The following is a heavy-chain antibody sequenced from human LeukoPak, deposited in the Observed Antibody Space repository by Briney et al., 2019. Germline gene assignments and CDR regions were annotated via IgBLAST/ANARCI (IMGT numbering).Heavy chain of an antibody. D-gene: IGHD2-2*01. CDR1: GFTFSHYA. V-gene: IGHV3-33*06. CDR3: AKEGDYCSSSGCHKRGIDY. Sequence: GGSLRLSCAASGFTFSHYAMHWVRQAPGKGLEWVAVIWYDGSHDTYTDSVKGRFTVSRDNFKNALHLQMNSQRVEDTAVYYCAKEGDYCSSSGCHKRGIDYWGQGTLVTVSS. CDR2: IWYDGSHD. J-gene: IGHJ4*02.